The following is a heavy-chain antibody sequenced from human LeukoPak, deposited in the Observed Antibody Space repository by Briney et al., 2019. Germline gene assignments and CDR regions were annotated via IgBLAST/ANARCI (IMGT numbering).Heavy chain of an antibody. Sequence: GGSLRLSCAASGFTFSGSAMHWVRQASGKGLEWVARIRSKANSYATAYAASVRGRFTISRDDSKNTAYLQMNSLKTADTAVYYCTRQTLDYCYMDVWGKGTTVTVSS. CDR1: GFTFSGSA. CDR2: IRSKANSYAT. V-gene: IGHV3-73*01. CDR3: TRQTLDYCYMDV. J-gene: IGHJ6*03.